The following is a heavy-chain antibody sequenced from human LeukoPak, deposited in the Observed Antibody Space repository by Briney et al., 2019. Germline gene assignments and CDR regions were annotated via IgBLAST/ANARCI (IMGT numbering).Heavy chain of an antibody. CDR1: GGSISSGDYY. J-gene: IGHJ3*02. CDR3: ARVPQAGTGYAFDI. Sequence: PSETLSLNCTVSGGSISSGDYYWSWIRQPPGKGLEWIGYIYYSGSTYYNPSLKSRVTISVDTSKNQFSLKLSSVTAADTAVYYCARVPQAGTGYAFDIWGQGTMVTVSS. D-gene: IGHD1-1*01. V-gene: IGHV4-30-4*01. CDR2: IYYSGST.